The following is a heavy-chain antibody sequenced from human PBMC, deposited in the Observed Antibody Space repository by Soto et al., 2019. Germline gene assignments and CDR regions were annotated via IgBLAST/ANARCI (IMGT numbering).Heavy chain of an antibody. CDR1: GGSFSGYY. Sequence: LPETLSLTCAVYGGSFSGYYWSWIRQPPGKGLEWIGEINHSGSTNYNPSLKSRVTISVDTSKNQFSLKLSSVTAADTAVYYCARRSSGYDGGLYNWFDPWGQGTLVTVSS. D-gene: IGHD5-12*01. V-gene: IGHV4-34*01. J-gene: IGHJ5*02. CDR2: INHSGST. CDR3: ARRSSGYDGGLYNWFDP.